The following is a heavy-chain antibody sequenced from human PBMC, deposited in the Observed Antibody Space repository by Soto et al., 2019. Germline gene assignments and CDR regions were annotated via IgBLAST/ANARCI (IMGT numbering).Heavy chain of an antibody. D-gene: IGHD3-10*01. CDR1: GFTFDDYA. CDR2: ISWNSGSI. V-gene: IGHV3-9*01. Sequence: DVQLVESGGGLVQPGRSLRLSCAASGFTFDDYAMHWVRQAPGKGLEWVSGISWNSGSIGYADSVKGRFTISRDNAKNSLYLQMNSLRAEDTALYYCAKGQPAGTEDAFDIWGQGTMVTVSS. J-gene: IGHJ3*02. CDR3: AKGQPAGTEDAFDI.